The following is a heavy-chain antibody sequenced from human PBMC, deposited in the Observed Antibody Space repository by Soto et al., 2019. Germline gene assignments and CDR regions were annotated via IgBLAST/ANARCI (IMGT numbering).Heavy chain of an antibody. Sequence: GGSLRLSCAASGFTFSSYAMSWVRQAPGKGLEWVSAISGSGGSTYYADSVKGRFTISRDNSKNTLYLQMNSLRAEDTAVYYCAKDRGSYDFWSGYYFDYWGQGTLVPVSP. J-gene: IGHJ4*02. CDR3: AKDRGSYDFWSGYYFDY. CDR2: ISGSGGST. V-gene: IGHV3-23*01. D-gene: IGHD3-3*01. CDR1: GFTFSSYA.